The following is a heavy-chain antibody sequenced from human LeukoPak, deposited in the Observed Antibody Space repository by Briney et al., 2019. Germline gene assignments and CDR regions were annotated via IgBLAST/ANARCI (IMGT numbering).Heavy chain of an antibody. CDR3: ASLARGYRSGGSCYYFDY. J-gene: IGHJ4*02. CDR2: IYYSGST. Sequence: SETLSLTCTVSDGSISSGDYYWSWIRQPPGKGLEWIGYIYYSGSTYYNPSLKSRVTISVDTSKNQFSLKLSSVTAADTAVYYCASLARGYRSGGSCYYFDYWGQGTLVTVSS. CDR1: DGSISSGDYY. D-gene: IGHD2-15*01. V-gene: IGHV4-30-4*01.